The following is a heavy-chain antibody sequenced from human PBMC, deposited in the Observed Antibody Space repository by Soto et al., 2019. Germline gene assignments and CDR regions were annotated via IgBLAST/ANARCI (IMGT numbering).Heavy chain of an antibody. V-gene: IGHV3-30*18. D-gene: IGHD2-15*01. CDR1: GFSFSNCG. Sequence: QVQLVESGGGVVQPGRSLRLSCGASGFSFSNCGMHWVRQAPGKGLEWVAAISSDGSDKYYSESVKGRFTISRDNSKNTLFLQMNSLRVEDTAVYYCVKGSEVARQELDYWGQGTLVTVSS. J-gene: IGHJ4*02. CDR3: VKGSEVARQELDY. CDR2: ISSDGSDK.